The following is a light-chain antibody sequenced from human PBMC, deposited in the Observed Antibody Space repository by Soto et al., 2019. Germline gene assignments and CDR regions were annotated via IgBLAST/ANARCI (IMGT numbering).Light chain of an antibody. J-gene: IGLJ1*01. CDR2: TNN. Sequence: QSALAQPPSVSGAPGQRVTISCTGSNSNIGAGYDVHWYLQLPGTAPKLLVYTNNNRPSGVPDRFSGSKSGTSASLAITGLQAEDEAAYSCCSFAGSYSYVFGSGTKVTVL. V-gene: IGLV1-40*01. CDR1: NSNIGAGYD. CDR3: CSFAGSYSYV.